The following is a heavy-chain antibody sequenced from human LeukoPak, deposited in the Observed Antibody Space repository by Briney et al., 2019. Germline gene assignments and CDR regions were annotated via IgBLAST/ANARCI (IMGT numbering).Heavy chain of an antibody. J-gene: IGHJ4*02. CDR2: ISGSGGST. Sequence: GGSLRLSCAASGFTFSSYAMSWVRQAPGKGLEWISAISGSGGSTDYADSVKGRFTISRDNSKNTLYLQMNSLRAEDTAVYYCAKENYDILTGYPIDYWGQGTLVTVSS. CDR1: GFTFSSYA. D-gene: IGHD3-9*01. V-gene: IGHV3-23*01. CDR3: AKENYDILTGYPIDY.